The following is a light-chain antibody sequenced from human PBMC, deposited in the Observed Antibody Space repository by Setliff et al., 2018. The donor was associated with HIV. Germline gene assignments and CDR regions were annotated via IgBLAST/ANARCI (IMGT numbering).Light chain of an antibody. CDR1: SSDVGGYNY. CDR3: NSYAGSNNFGV. Sequence: QSALTQPPSASGSPGQSVTISRTGTSSDVGGYNYVSWYQQHPGKAPKLMIYEVSRRPSGVPDRFSGSKSGNTASLTVSGLQAEDEADYYCNSYAGSNNFGVFGGGTK. V-gene: IGLV2-8*01. CDR2: EVS. J-gene: IGLJ2*01.